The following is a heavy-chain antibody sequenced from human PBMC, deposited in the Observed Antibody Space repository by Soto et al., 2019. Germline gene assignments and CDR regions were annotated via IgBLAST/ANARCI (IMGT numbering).Heavy chain of an antibody. CDR1: GFTFSSYA. Sequence: WGSLKLSRAASGFTFSSYAMTWVCQAPGKGLEWVSAISGSGGSTYYADSVKGRFTISRDNSKNTLYLQMNSLRAEDTAVYYCAKALLRYFDWFDYYYMDVLVKGNTVTVTS. J-gene: IGHJ6*03. CDR3: AKALLRYFDWFDYYYMDV. D-gene: IGHD3-9*01. V-gene: IGHV3-23*01. CDR2: ISGSGGST.